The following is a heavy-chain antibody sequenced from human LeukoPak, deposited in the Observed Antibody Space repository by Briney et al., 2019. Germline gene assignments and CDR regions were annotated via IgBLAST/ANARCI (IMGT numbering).Heavy chain of an antibody. CDR1: GFTLSDYY. D-gene: IGHD3-16*02. CDR3: AIDPSLGVIVAGPPNDAFDI. J-gene: IGHJ3*02. CDR2: ITSSSNTI. V-gene: IGHV3-11*04. Sequence: GVSLRLSCAASGFTLSDYYMTWIRQAPGKGLEWVSYITSSSNTIYYADSVKGRFTISRDNAKNSLYLQMNSLRAEDTAVYYCAIDPSLGVIVAGPPNDAFDIWGQGTMVTVSS.